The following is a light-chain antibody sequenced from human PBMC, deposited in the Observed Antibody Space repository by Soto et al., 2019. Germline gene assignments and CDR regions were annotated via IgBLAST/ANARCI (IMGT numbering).Light chain of an antibody. CDR1: QSVSSK. CDR2: GAS. CDR3: QQYGSSPIT. V-gene: IGKV3-20*01. J-gene: IGKJ5*01. Sequence: EIVLTQSPGALSLSPGERATLSCRASQSVSSKVAWYQQKPGQAPRLLIYGASTRATGIPARFSGSGSGTEFTLTITPLEPEDFAVYFCQQYGSSPITFGQGTRLEIK.